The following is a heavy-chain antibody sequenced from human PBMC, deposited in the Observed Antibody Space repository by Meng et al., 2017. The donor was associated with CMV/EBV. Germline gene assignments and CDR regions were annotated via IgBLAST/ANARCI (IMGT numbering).Heavy chain of an antibody. D-gene: IGHD6-19*01. Sequence: QLHLQESGPGLVKPSESLALPCTFSGGSISSSRYYWGWIRQPPGKGLEWIGSIYYSGSTYYNPSLKSRVTISVDTSKNQFSLKLSSVTAADTAVYYCARDSAVAGVVDYWGQGTLVTVSS. CDR3: ARDSAVAGVVDY. CDR1: GGSISSSRYY. CDR2: IYYSGST. J-gene: IGHJ4*02. V-gene: IGHV4-39*07.